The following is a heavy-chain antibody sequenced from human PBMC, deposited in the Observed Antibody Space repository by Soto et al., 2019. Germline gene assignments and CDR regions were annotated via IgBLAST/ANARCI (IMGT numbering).Heavy chain of an antibody. D-gene: IGHD3-3*01. Sequence: PGGSLRLSCAASGFTFSSYGMHWVRQAPGKGLEWVAVIWYDVSNKYYADSVKGRFTISRDNSKNTLYLQMNSLRAEDTAVYYCARDAREVSIKIFGVVKYFDYWGQGTLVTVSS. CDR2: IWYDVSNK. J-gene: IGHJ4*02. V-gene: IGHV3-33*01. CDR1: GFTFSSYG. CDR3: ARDAREVSIKIFGVVKYFDY.